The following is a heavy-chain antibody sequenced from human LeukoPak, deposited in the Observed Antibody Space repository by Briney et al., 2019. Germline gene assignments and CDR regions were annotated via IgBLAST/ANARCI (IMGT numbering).Heavy chain of an antibody. CDR3: ASLMLIAAGYDY. Sequence: SETLSLTCAVYGGSFSGYYWSWIRQSPGKGLEWIGEINHSASTTYNPSLKSRVTISIDTSKNQFSLKLSSVTAADTAVYYCASLMLIAAGYDYWGQGNLVTVSS. D-gene: IGHD6-13*01. V-gene: IGHV4-34*01. CDR1: GGSFSGYY. J-gene: IGHJ4*02. CDR2: INHSAST.